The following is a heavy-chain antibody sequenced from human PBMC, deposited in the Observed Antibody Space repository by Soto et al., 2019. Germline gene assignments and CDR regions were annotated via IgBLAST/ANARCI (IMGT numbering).Heavy chain of an antibody. V-gene: IGHV1-18*01. D-gene: IGHD2-8*01. CDR2: ISAYNGYT. Sequence: ASVKVSCKASGYTFTSYGISWVRQAPGQGLEWMGWISAYNGYTNYAQKLQGRVTMTTDTSTSTAYMELRGLRSDDTAVYYCAREPVDIVLMVYAPGSWFDPWGQGTLVTVSS. J-gene: IGHJ5*02. CDR1: GYTFTSYG. CDR3: AREPVDIVLMVYAPGSWFDP.